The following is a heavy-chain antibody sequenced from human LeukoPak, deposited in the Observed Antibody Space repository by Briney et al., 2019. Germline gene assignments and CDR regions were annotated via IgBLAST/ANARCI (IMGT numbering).Heavy chain of an antibody. J-gene: IGHJ4*02. CDR2: ISGSGSNT. CDR3: AKDISTGYYYFQS. V-gene: IGHV3-23*01. CDR1: GFTFNNYA. Sequence: GGSLRLSCAASGFTFNNYAMSWVRQAPGKGLEWVSVISGSGSNTYCADSVKGRFTISRDNSKNTLYLQMNSLRAEDTAVYYCAKDISTGYYYFQSWGQGTLVTVSS. D-gene: IGHD3-22*01.